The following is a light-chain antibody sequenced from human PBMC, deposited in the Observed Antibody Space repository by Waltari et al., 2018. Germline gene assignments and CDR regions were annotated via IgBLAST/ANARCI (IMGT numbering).Light chain of an antibody. J-gene: IGKJ4*01. CDR1: QGISSW. CDR3: QPANGFPLT. Sequence: DVQMTQPPSSVSASVGHIVTITRRASQGISSWLAWYQQKPGKAPKPLIYAAASLQSGVPSRFSGSGSGTEFTLTISSLQPEDFATYYCQPANGFPLTFGGGTKVEIK. V-gene: IGKV1-12*01. CDR2: AAA.